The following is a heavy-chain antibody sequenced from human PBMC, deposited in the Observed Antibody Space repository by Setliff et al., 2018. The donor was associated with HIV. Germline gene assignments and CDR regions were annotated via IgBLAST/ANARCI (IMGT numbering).Heavy chain of an antibody. CDR2: LSGSGGST. V-gene: IGHV3-23*01. J-gene: IGHJ4*02. Sequence: GGSLRLSCAASELTFSNYAMTWVRQAPGKGLEWVSSLSGSGGSTYYADAVQGRFTISRDNAKNMLFLQMNSLRAEDTAVYYCARAHDNHDSSGYSHDSWGQGSLVTVSS. D-gene: IGHD3-22*01. CDR1: ELTFSNYA. CDR3: ARAHDNHDSSGYSHDS.